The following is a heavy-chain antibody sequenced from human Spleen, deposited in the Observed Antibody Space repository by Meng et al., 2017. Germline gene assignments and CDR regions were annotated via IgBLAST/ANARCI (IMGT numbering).Heavy chain of an antibody. CDR2: IYPGDSDT. CDR3: AKTAKLVGARDAFDI. V-gene: IGHV5-51*01. J-gene: IGHJ3*02. Sequence: KGSCKGSGYSFTSYWIGWVRQMPGKGLEWMGIIYPGDSDTRYSPSFQGQVTISADKSISTAYLQWSSLKASDTAMYYCAKTAKLVGARDAFDIWGQGTMVTVSS. CDR1: GYSFTSYW. D-gene: IGHD1-26*01.